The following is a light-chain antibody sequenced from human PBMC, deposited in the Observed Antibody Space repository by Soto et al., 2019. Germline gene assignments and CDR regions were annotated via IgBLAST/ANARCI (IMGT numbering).Light chain of an antibody. CDR1: QSISSW. CDR2: KAS. J-gene: IGKJ4*01. V-gene: IGKV1-5*03. CDR3: QQYNHYSGLT. Sequence: DIQMTQSPSTLSASVGDRVTITCRASQSISSWLAWYRQKPGKAPNLLIYKASTLESGVPSRFSGSGSGTEFTLTISSLQPDDFATYYCQQYNHYSGLTFGGGTKVDIK.